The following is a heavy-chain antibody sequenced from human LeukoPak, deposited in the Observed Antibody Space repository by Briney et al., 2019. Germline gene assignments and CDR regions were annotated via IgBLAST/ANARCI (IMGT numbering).Heavy chain of an antibody. J-gene: IGHJ4*02. CDR3: ARDFGGYCSSSSCYLGFLDY. Sequence: GGSLRLSCAASGFTFSSYTMNWVRPPPGKGLEWVSSIISSSSFIYYADSVKGRFTISRDNAKNSLYLQMNSLRAEDTAVYYCARDFGGYCSSSSCYLGFLDYWGQGTLVTVSS. CDR1: GFTFSSYT. V-gene: IGHV3-21*03. D-gene: IGHD2-2*01. CDR2: IISSSSFI.